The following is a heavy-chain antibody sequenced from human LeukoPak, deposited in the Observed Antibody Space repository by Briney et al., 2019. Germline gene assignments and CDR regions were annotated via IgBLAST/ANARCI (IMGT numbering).Heavy chain of an antibody. J-gene: IGHJ4*02. D-gene: IGHD6-19*01. V-gene: IGHV3-7*01. CDR1: GFTFSTSW. CDR2: IKTDGSLE. CDR3: ARSLAYSSGWARTPTYYFDY. Sequence: GGSLRLSCAASGFTFSTSWMSWVRQAPGKGLEWVANIKTDGSLEYYVDSVKGRFTISRDNAENSLYLQMNSLRVEDTAVYYCARSLAYSSGWARTPTYYFDYWGQGTLVTVSS.